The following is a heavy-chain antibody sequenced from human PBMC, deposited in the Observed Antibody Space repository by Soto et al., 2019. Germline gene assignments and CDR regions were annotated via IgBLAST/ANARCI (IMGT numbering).Heavy chain of an antibody. J-gene: IGHJ1*01. D-gene: IGHD2-15*01. V-gene: IGHV1-46*03. CDR3: TRTLTPNPAEYFQH. CDR2: INPSGGST. Sequence: GASVKVSCKASGYTFTRYYMHWVRQAPGQGLEWMGLINPSGGSTSYAQKFQGRVTMTRDTSTSTVYMELSSLRSEDTAVYYCTRTLTPNPAEYFQHWGQGTLVTVSS. CDR1: GYTFTRYY.